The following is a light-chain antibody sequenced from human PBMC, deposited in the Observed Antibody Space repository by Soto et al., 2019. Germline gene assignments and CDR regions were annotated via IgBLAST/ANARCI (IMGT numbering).Light chain of an antibody. CDR2: RTF. J-gene: IGKJ4*01. CDR3: QQFSSSPLT. CDR1: QSISSSY. V-gene: IGKV3-20*01. Sequence: EIVLTQSPVTLSFSPFERATLSFRASQSISSSYLAWYQQKPGQPPRLLLYRTFSRATGIPDRFSGSGSGTDFTLTISRLEPEDFAVYFCQQFSSSPLTFGGGTKVDI.